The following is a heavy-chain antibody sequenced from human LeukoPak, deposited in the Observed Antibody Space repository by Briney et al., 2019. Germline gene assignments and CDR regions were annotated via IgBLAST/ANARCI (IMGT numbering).Heavy chain of an antibody. CDR1: GYTLTELS. D-gene: IGHD2-2*02. Sequence: ASVKVSCKVSGYTLTELSMHWVRQAPGKGLEWMGGFDPEDGETIYAQKFQGRVTMTEDTSTDTAYMELTSLRSEDTAVYYCATGRTRYCSSSSCYTRWFDTWGQGTLVTVSS. V-gene: IGHV1-24*01. CDR2: FDPEDGET. CDR3: ATGRTRYCSSSSCYTRWFDT. J-gene: IGHJ5*02.